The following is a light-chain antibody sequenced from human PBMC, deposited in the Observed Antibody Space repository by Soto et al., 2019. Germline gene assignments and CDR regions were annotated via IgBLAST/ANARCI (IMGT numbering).Light chain of an antibody. CDR1: QSISSSY. J-gene: IGKJ1*01. V-gene: IGKV3-20*01. CDR3: QQYGSSSWT. CDR2: GAS. Sequence: EIVLTQSPGTLSLSPGKRATLSCRASQSISSSYLAWYQQRPGQAPRLLIYGASSRATGIPDRFSGSGSGTEFTLTISRLEPQDFEVYYCQQYGSSSWTFGTGTKVDIX.